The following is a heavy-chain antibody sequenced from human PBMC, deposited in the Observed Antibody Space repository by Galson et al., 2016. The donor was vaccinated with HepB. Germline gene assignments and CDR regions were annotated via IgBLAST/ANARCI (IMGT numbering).Heavy chain of an antibody. Sequence: SLRLSCAASGFPFRGSAIHWVRQAPGKGPEWVGRSRSTGNTYATTFATSVKGRFSISRDDSKNTAYLEMNSLKNDDTAVYYCTRLVDTAFFYWGQGTLVTVSS. CDR3: TRLVDTAFFY. D-gene: IGHD5-18*01. CDR2: SRSTGNTYAT. J-gene: IGHJ4*02. V-gene: IGHV3-73*01. CDR1: GFPFRGSA.